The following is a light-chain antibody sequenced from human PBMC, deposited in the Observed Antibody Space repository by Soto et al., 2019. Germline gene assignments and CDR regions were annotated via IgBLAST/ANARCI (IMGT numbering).Light chain of an antibody. V-gene: IGKV3-11*01. CDR1: ESVRDE. Sequence: EAVLTQSPATLSLSPGERATLSCRASESVRDELGLYQQKPGQAPRLLTFDSSIRATGIPARFSGSGYGTDFTLSISSLEPEDFAVYYCQQRLSWPITFGQGTRLEIK. J-gene: IGKJ5*01. CDR2: DSS. CDR3: QQRLSWPIT.